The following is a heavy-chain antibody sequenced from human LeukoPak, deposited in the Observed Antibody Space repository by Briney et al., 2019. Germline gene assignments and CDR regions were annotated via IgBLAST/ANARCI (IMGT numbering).Heavy chain of an antibody. V-gene: IGHV4-34*01. CDR2: INHSGST. D-gene: IGHD3-22*01. Sequence: PSETLSLTCAVYGGSFSGYYWSWIRQPPGKGLEWIGEINHSGSTNYNPSLKSRVTISVDTSKNQFSLKLNSVTAADTAVYYCARGWSLYYYDSSGYYYAFDIWGQGTVVTVSS. J-gene: IGHJ3*02. CDR1: GGSFSGYY. CDR3: ARGWSLYYYDSSGYYYAFDI.